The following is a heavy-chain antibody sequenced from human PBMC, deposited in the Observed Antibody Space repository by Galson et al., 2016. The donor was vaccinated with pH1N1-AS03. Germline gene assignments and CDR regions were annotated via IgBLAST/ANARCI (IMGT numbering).Heavy chain of an antibody. J-gene: IGHJ4*02. CDR3: ARDPRSNRIAAAALDY. D-gene: IGHD6-13*01. Sequence: SLRLSCAASGFTFSSHVMAWVRQAPGKGLEWISSINDSGEATYYAESVKGRFTISRDNSKNTLFLQMSRLRLEDTAVYYCARDPRSNRIAAAALDYWGQGTLVTVSS. CDR1: GFTFSSHV. V-gene: IGHV3-23*01. CDR2: INDSGEAT.